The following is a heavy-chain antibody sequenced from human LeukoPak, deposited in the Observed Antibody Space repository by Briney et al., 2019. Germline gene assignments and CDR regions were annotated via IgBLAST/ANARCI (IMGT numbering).Heavy chain of an antibody. V-gene: IGHV3-7*03. CDR2: IKKGGSEK. CDR1: GVTFSTYW. CDR3: ARHDRGGATVDSDCYYYMDV. D-gene: IGHD4-23*01. J-gene: IGHJ6*03. Sequence: GGSLTLSCAASGVTFSTYWMRWVRQAPGKGLEWVANIKKGGSEKYYVDSERGRLTISRDNSKNTLYLHMDSLRTEDTAAYYCARHDRGGATVDSDCYYYMDVWGKGTAVTVSS.